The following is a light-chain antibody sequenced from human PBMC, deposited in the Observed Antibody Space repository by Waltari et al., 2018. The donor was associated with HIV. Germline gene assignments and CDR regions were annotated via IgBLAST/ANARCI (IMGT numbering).Light chain of an antibody. CDR3: QHFGSSRT. J-gene: IGKJ1*01. Sequence: EIVLTQSRGTLSLSPGERATLSCRASQTIGSSYLAWYQQKPGQAPRLLIFGASTRATGIPDRFSGSGAGTDFTLTISRLEPEDFAVYYCQHFGSSRTFGQGTKVEIK. V-gene: IGKV3-20*01. CDR2: GAS. CDR1: QTIGSSY.